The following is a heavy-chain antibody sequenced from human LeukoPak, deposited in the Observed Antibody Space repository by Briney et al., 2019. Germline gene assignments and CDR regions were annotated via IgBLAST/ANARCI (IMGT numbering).Heavy chain of an antibody. CDR2: IYSGGST. CDR1: GFTVSSNY. J-gene: IGHJ4*02. V-gene: IGHV3-66*01. Sequence: GGSLRLSCAASGFTVSSNYMSWVRQASGKGLESVSVIYSGGSTYYADSVKGRFTISRYNSKNTLYLQMNSLRAEDTTVYYCARAGQTVYYGFDYWGQGTLVTVSS. CDR3: ARAGQTVYYGFDY. D-gene: IGHD2-8*01.